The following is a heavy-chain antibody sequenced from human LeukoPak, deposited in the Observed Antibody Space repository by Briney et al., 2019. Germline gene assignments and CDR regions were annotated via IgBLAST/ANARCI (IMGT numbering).Heavy chain of an antibody. V-gene: IGHV4-38-2*02. D-gene: IGHD3-9*01. Sequence: PSETLSLTCTVSGYSISSGYYWGWIRQPPGKGLEWIGSIYHSGSTYYNPSLKSRVTMSVDTSKNQFSLKLSSVTAADTAVYYCARVRYFDWLSLDYWGQGTLVTVSS. CDR1: GYSISSGYY. CDR2: IYHSGST. J-gene: IGHJ4*02. CDR3: ARVRYFDWLSLDY.